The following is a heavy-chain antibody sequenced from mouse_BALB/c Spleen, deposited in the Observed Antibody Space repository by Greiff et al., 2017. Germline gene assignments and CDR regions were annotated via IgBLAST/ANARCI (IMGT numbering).Heavy chain of an antibody. CDR1: GYTFTSYW. Sequence: QVHVKQSGAELVKPGASVKMSCKASGYTFTSYWMHWVKQRPGQGLEWIGVIDPSDSYTSYNQKFKGKATLTVDTSSSTAYMQLSSLTSEDSAVYYCTRSQFRGAMDYWGQGTSVTVSS. CDR3: TRSQFRGAMDY. V-gene: IGHV1S127*01. CDR2: IDPSDSYT. J-gene: IGHJ4*01. D-gene: IGHD3-1*01.